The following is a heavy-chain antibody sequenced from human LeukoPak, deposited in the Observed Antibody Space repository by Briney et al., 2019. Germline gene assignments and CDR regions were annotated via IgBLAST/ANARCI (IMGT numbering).Heavy chain of an antibody. CDR3: ARSGDSSGSPPAPYDY. D-gene: IGHD3-22*01. Sequence: PSETLSLTCAVYGGSFSGYYWSWIRQPPGKGLEWIGEINHSGSTNYNPSLKSRVTISVDTSKNQLSLKLSSVTAADTAVYYCARSGDSSGSPPAPYDYWGQRTLVTVSS. V-gene: IGHV4-34*01. CDR1: GGSFSGYY. J-gene: IGHJ4*02. CDR2: INHSGST.